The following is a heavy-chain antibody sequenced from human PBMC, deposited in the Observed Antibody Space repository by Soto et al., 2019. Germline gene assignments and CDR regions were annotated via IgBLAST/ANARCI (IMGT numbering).Heavy chain of an antibody. CDR2: TRNKANSFTT. Sequence: QPGGSLRLSCAATEFTFSDYYMDWVRQAPGKGLEWVGRTRNKANSFTTEYAASVKGRFTILRDDSENSLSLQMNSLKTEDTAVYYCARNNGLNRYFDLWGRGTLVTVSS. J-gene: IGHJ2*01. CDR3: ARNNGLNRYFDL. V-gene: IGHV3-72*01. CDR1: EFTFSDYY. D-gene: IGHD1-20*01.